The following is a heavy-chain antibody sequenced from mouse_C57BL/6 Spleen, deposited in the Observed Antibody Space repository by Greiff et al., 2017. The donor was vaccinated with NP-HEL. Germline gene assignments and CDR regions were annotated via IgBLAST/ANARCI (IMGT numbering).Heavy chain of an antibody. CDR3: VRVSGFAY. Sequence: GGGLVQPKGSLKLSCAASGFTFNTYAMHWVRQAPGKGLEWVARLRSKSSNYATYYADSVKDRFTISRDDSQSMLYLQMNNLKTEDTAMYYCVRVSGFAYWGQGTLVTVSA. CDR2: LRSKSSNYAT. V-gene: IGHV10-3*01. CDR1: GFTFNTYA. J-gene: IGHJ3*01.